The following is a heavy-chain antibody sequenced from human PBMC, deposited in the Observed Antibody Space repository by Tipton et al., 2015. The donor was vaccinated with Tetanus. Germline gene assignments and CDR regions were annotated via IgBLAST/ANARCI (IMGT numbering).Heavy chain of an antibody. J-gene: IGHJ5*02. CDR1: GDSLSRGGYF. CDR3: GRDQGGGRVVRLNWFGP. Sequence: TLSLTCTVSGDSLSRGGYFLNWIPQPPREGPAWIGYIYYRGDTYINPSLKSRVTMSVDTSQNQIFLNLSSVNAPDTAVYYCGRDQGGGRVVRLNWFGPWGQGALVTVSS. D-gene: IGHD3-16*01. CDR2: IYYRGDT. V-gene: IGHV4-31*03.